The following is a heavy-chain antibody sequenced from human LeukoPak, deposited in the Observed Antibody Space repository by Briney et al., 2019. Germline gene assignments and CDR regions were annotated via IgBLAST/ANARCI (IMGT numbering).Heavy chain of an antibody. CDR3: ARGGGLDV. Sequence: GGSLRLSCAAPGFTFSSYWMNWARQAPGKGLEWVASINHNGNVNYYVDSVKGRFTISRDNAKNSLYLQMSNLIAEDKAGYFCARGGGLDVWGQGATVTVSS. V-gene: IGHV3-7*03. J-gene: IGHJ6*02. D-gene: IGHD3-16*01. CDR2: INHNGNVN. CDR1: GFTFSSYW.